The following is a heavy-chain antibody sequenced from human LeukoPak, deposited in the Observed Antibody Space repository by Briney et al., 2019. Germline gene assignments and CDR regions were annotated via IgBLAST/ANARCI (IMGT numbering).Heavy chain of an antibody. Sequence: PGGSLRLSCAASGFTFSSYGMHWVRQAPGKGLEWVAFIRYDGSNKYYADSVKGRFTLSRDNSKNTLYLQMNSPRAEDTAVYYCAKVPTTVTFYYYYYGMDVWGQGTTVTVSS. D-gene: IGHD4-17*01. CDR2: IRYDGSNK. V-gene: IGHV3-30*02. CDR3: AKVPTTVTFYYYYYGMDV. CDR1: GFTFSSYG. J-gene: IGHJ6*02.